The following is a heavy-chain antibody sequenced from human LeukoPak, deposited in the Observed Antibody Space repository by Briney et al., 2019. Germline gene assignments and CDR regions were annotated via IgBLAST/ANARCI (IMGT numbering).Heavy chain of an antibody. CDR2: ISYDGSNK. Sequence: GGSLRLSCAASGFTFSSYAMHWVRQAPGKGLEWVAVISYDGSNKYYADSVKGRFTISRDNSKNTLYLQTNSLRAEDTAVYYCTSCFSGYYSPFDYWGQGTLVTVSS. CDR3: TSCFSGYYSPFDY. J-gene: IGHJ4*02. CDR1: GFTFSSYA. D-gene: IGHD3-22*01. V-gene: IGHV3-30-3*01.